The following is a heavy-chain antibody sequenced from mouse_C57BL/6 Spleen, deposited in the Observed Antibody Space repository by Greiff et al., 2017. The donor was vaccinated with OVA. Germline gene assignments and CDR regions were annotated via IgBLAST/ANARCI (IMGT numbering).Heavy chain of an antibody. V-gene: IGHV3-6*01. Sequence: EVKLVESGPGLVKPSQSLSLTCSVTGYSITSGYYWNWIRQFPGNKLEWMGYISYDGSNNYNPSLKNRISITRDTSKNQFFLKLNSVTTEDTATYYCARYDYDSYYYAMDYWGQGTSVTVSS. J-gene: IGHJ4*01. D-gene: IGHD2-4*01. CDR3: ARYDYDSYYYAMDY. CDR1: GYSITSGYY. CDR2: ISYDGSN.